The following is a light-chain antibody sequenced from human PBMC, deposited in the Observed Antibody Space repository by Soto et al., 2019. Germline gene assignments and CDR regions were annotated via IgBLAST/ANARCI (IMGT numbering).Light chain of an antibody. CDR3: SSYTSGFTRV. CDR2: EVS. J-gene: IGLJ1*01. CDR1: SSDVGGYNY. Sequence: QSVLTQPASVSGSPGQSITISCTGTSSDVGGYNYVSWYQQHPGKAPKLMIYEVSNRPSGVSNRFSGSKSGNTASLTISGLQAEDEADYYCSSYTSGFTRVFGTGTKLTVL. V-gene: IGLV2-14*01.